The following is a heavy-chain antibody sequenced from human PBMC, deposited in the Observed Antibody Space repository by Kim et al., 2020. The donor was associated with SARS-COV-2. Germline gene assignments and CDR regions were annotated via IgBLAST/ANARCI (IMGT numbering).Heavy chain of an antibody. J-gene: IGHJ5*02. V-gene: IGHV4-31*02. D-gene: IGHD3-22*01. Sequence: SRVTISVDTSKNQFSLKLSSVTAADTAVYYCARLTSYYYDSSGPHPGFDPWGQGTLVTVSS. CDR3: ARLTSYYYDSSGPHPGFDP.